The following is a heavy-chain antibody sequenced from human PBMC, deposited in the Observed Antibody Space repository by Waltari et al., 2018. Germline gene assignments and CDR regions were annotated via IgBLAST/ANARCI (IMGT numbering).Heavy chain of an antibody. CDR2: IYSGGRT. CDR1: GFTVSSNY. D-gene: IGHD3-10*01. CDR3: ARVLGGWGYYYYYMDV. Sequence: EVQLVETGGGLIQPGGSLRLSCAASGFTVSSNYMSWVRQAPGKGLEWVSVIYSGGRTYYADSVKGRSTISRDNSKNTLYLQMNSLRAEDTAVYYCARVLGGWGYYYYYMDVWGKGTTVTVSS. V-gene: IGHV3-53*02. J-gene: IGHJ6*03.